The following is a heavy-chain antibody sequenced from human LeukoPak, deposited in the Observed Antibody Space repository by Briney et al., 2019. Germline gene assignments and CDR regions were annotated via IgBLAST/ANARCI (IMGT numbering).Heavy chain of an antibody. V-gene: IGHV4-61*02. Sequence: PSETLSLTCTVSGGSISSGSYYWSWIRQPAGKGLEWIGRIYTSGSTNYNPSLKSRVTISVDTSKNQFSLKLSSVTAADTAVYYCAKKGQADDNGKPDWGQGTLVTVSS. J-gene: IGHJ4*02. CDR2: IYTSGST. CDR1: GGSISSGSYY. D-gene: IGHD1-1*01. CDR3: AKKGQADDNGKPD.